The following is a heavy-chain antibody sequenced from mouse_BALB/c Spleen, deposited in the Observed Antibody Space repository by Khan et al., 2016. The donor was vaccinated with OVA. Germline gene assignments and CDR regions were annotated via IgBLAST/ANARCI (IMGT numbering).Heavy chain of an antibody. CDR2: IWSDGST. J-gene: IGHJ4*01. CDR3: ARQPYYHYNIMDY. D-gene: IGHD2-10*01. CDR1: GFSFTNYG. Sequence: QMQLEESGPGLVAPSQSLSITCTISGFSFTNYGVHWVRQPPGKGLEWLVVIWSDGSTTYHSALRSRLTSTKDNSKSQIFLKMNSLQTDDTAIYFCARQPYYHYNIMDYWGQGTSVTVSS. V-gene: IGHV2-6-1*01.